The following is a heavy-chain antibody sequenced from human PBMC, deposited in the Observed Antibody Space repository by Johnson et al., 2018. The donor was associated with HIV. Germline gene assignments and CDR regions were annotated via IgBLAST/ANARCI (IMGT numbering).Heavy chain of an antibody. V-gene: IGHV3-30*02. CDR1: GFTFSTYG. J-gene: IGHJ3*02. CDR3: ANLGDYSGLNGFDI. D-gene: IGHD4/OR15-4a*01. CDR2: IRHDGSNK. Sequence: VQLVESGGGVVQPGGSLRLSCAASGFTFSTYGMHWVRQAPGKGLEWVAFIRHDGSNKYYADSVKGRFTISRDNSKNMLFLQINTLRTEDTAVYYCANLGDYSGLNGFDIWGQGTMVTVSS.